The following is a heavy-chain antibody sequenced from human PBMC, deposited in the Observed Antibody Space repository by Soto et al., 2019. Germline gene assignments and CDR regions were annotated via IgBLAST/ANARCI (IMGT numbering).Heavy chain of an antibody. V-gene: IGHV1-46*01. CDR2: INPGGGAT. Sequence: QVQLVQSGAEVKKPGASVKVSCKASGYIFTNYYIYWVRQAPGQGLEYVGIINPGGGATDNTQKFQGRVNMTRDPSKSKDYRELRSLRYEDSAVYYCARGIVGVTRLWFDTWGQGTLGTVSS. J-gene: IGHJ5*02. CDR3: ARGIVGVTRLWFDT. CDR1: GYIFTNYY. D-gene: IGHD1-26*01.